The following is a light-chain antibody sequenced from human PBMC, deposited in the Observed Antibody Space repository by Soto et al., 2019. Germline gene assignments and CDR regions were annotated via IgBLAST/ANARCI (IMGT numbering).Light chain of an antibody. V-gene: IGLV1-40*01. CDR3: QSYDSSLSGSV. J-gene: IGLJ2*01. Sequence: QSVLTQPPSVSGAPGQRVTISCTGSSYNIGAGYDVHWYQQLPGTAPKLLIYGNSNRPSGVPDRFSGSKSGTSASLVITGLQAEDEADYYCQSYDSSLSGSVFGGGTKVTVL. CDR1: SYNIGAGYD. CDR2: GNS.